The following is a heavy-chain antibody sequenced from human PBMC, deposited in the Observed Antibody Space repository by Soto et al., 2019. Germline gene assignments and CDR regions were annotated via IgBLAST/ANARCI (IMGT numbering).Heavy chain of an antibody. D-gene: IGHD3-22*01. CDR1: GFTFSSYA. CDR3: AKALYYYDSSGYYPDYYYYGMDV. J-gene: IGHJ6*02. V-gene: IGHV3-23*01. Sequence: GGSLRLSCVASGFTFSSYALSCVRQAPGNELEWVSAISGSGGRTYYADSVKGRFTISRDNSKNTLYLQMNSLRAEDTAVYYCAKALYYYDSSGYYPDYYYYGMDVWGQGTTVTVSS. CDR2: ISGSGGRT.